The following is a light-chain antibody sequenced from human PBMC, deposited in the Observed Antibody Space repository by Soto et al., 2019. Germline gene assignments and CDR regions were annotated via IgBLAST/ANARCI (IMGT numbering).Light chain of an antibody. J-gene: IGLJ1*01. CDR2: FDS. CDR3: QVWDSSSDHDV. CDR1: NIGIKS. V-gene: IGLV3-21*04. Sequence: SSELAQPPSVSVAPGKTARITCGGNNIGIKSVHWYQQKPGQAPVLVIYFDSDRPSGIPERFSGSNSGNTATLTISRVEAGDEADYYCQVWDSSSDHDVFGTGTKLTVL.